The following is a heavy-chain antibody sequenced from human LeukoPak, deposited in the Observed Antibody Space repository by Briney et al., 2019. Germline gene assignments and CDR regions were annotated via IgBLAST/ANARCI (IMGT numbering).Heavy chain of an antibody. CDR3: AREPTDTYYYDSSGYSDY. CDR2: ISSSSSYI. J-gene: IGHJ4*02. Sequence: PGGSLRLSCAASGFTFSSYSMNWVRQAPGKGLEWVSSISSSSSYIYYADSVKGRFTISRDHAKNSPYLQMNSLLSEDTAVYYCAREPTDTYYYDSSGYSDYWGQGTLVTVSS. V-gene: IGHV3-21*01. D-gene: IGHD3-22*01. CDR1: GFTFSSYS.